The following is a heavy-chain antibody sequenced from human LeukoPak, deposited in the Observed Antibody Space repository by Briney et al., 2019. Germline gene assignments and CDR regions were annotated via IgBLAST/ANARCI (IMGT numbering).Heavy chain of an antibody. CDR3: ARTPDSGTYYNAWFDP. D-gene: IGHD3-10*01. CDR1: GGSISSYY. V-gene: IGHV4-4*07. Sequence: PSETLSLTCTVSGGSISSYYWSWIRQPAGKGLEWIGRIYTSGSTNYNPSLKSRVTMSVDTSKNQFSLKLSSVTAADTAVYYCARTPDSGTYYNAWFDPWGQGTLVTVSS. J-gene: IGHJ5*02. CDR2: IYTSGST.